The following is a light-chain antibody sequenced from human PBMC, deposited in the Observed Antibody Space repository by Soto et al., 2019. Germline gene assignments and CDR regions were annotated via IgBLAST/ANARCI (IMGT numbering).Light chain of an antibody. Sequence: EIVLTQSPGTLSLSPGERATLSCRASQSVSRNIAWYQQKPGQAPRLLIYGASSRATGIPARFSGSGSGTDFTLTISRLEPEDFAVYYCQQYGSSRLTFGGGTKVDIK. CDR3: QQYGSSRLT. V-gene: IGKV3-20*01. J-gene: IGKJ4*01. CDR2: GAS. CDR1: QSVSRN.